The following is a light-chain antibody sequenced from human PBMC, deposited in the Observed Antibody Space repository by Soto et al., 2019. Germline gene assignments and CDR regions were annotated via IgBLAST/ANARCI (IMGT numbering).Light chain of an antibody. J-gene: IGLJ1*01. CDR2: DVS. CDR3: SAFTGTPYD. V-gene: IGLV2-14*01. CDR1: SSDVGGNKY. Sequence: VLTQPASVSGSPGQLITISCTGSSSDVGGNKYVSWYQQYPGKAPKLMICDVSNRPSGVSNRFSGSKSGNTASLTISGLQAEDEADYYCSAFTGTPYDFGTGTKVTVL.